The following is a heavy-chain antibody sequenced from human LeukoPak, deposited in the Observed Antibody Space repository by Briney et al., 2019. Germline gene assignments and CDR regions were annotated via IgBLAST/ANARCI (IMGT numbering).Heavy chain of an antibody. Sequence: GGSLRLSCAASGFTFSSYGMHWVRQAPGRGLEWVAVISYDGSNKYYADSVKGRFTISRDNSKNTLYLQMNSLRAEDTAVYYCAKKLRYSSSWYAFDIWGQGTMVTVSS. CDR2: ISYDGSNK. V-gene: IGHV3-30*18. CDR3: AKKLRYSSSWYAFDI. D-gene: IGHD6-13*01. J-gene: IGHJ3*02. CDR1: GFTFSSYG.